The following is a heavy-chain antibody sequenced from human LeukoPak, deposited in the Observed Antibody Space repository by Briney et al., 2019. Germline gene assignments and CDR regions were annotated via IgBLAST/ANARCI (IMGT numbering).Heavy chain of an antibody. CDR3: ARERRGNPLIAVAGRYFDY. CDR2: INPGGST. J-gene: IGHJ4*02. D-gene: IGHD6-19*01. V-gene: IGHV4-34*01. CDR1: GGSFSGYY. Sequence: PSETLSLTCAVYGGSFSGYYWSWIHQPPGKGLEWIGEINPGGSTNYNPSLKSRVTISADTSKNQFSLNLNSMTAADTAVYYCARERRGNPLIAVAGRYFDYWGQGTLVTVSS.